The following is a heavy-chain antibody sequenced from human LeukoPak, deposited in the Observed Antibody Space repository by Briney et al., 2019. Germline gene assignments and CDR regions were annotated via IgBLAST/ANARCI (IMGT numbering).Heavy chain of an antibody. CDR2: VSGSGDST. CDR3: ARRAGAYSHPYDY. J-gene: IGHJ4*02. D-gene: IGHD4/OR15-4a*01. Sequence: GGSLRLSCAASGFTFSTNAMSWVRRAPGKGLEWVSAVSGSGDSTYYADSVKGRFTISRANSKNTLYLQMNSLRAEDTAVYYCARRAGAYSHPYDYWGQGTLVTVSS. CDR1: GFTFSTNA. V-gene: IGHV3-23*01.